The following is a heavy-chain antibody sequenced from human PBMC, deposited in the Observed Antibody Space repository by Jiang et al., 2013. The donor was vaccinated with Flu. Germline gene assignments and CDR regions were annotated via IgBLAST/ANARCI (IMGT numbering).Heavy chain of an antibody. CDR1: GFTFSNAW. V-gene: IGHV3-15*01. CDR3: TTTIDYGDYVPFDY. J-gene: IGHJ4*02. D-gene: IGHD4-17*01. Sequence: VKPGGSLRLSCAASGFTFSNAWMSWVRQAPGKGLEWVGRIKSKTDGGTTDYAAPVKGRFTISRDDSKNTLYLQMNSLKTEDTAVYYCTTTIDYGDYVPFDYWGQGTLVTVSS. CDR2: IKSKTDGGTT.